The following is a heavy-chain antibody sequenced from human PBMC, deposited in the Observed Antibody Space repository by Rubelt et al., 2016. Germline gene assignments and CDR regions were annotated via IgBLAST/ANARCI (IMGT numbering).Heavy chain of an antibody. D-gene: IGHD5-18*01. CDR3: ANSYSYGYGTAFDI. Sequence: GSTYYNPSLKSRVTISVDTSKNQFSLKLSSVTAADTAVYYCANSYSYGYGTAFDIWGQGTMVTVSS. J-gene: IGHJ3*02. CDR2: GST. V-gene: IGHV4-39*01.